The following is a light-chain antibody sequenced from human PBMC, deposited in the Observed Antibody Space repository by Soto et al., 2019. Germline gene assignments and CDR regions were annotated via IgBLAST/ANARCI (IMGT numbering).Light chain of an antibody. Sequence: SVLTQPAPVWEDPVYPMTIYRAGTSSDVGGYNYVSWYQQHPGKAPKLIICDVSNRPSGVSSRFSGSKSGNTASLTISGFQAEDEADYYCSSFAGASYVFGTRTNVSV. CDR1: SSDVGGYNY. V-gene: IGLV2-14*01. CDR3: SSFAGASYV. CDR2: DVS. J-gene: IGLJ1*01.